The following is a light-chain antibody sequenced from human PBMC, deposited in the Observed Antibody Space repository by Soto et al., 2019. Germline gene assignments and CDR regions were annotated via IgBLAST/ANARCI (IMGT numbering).Light chain of an antibody. CDR1: ESVGRN. CDR2: GAS. Sequence: EIVMTQSPATLSVSPGERATLSCRASESVGRNLAWYQQKPGQAPSLLIYGASSRANALPDRFSGSGSGTEFTLTISSLQSEDFEVYYCQQSSNWLLTLGGGTNVDIK. V-gene: IGKV3-15*01. J-gene: IGKJ4*01. CDR3: QQSSNWLLT.